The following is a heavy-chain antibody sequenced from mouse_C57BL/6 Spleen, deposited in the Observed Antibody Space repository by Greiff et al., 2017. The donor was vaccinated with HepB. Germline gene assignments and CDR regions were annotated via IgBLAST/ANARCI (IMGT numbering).Heavy chain of an antibody. V-gene: IGHV1-19*01. CDR2: INPYNGGT. Sequence: DVQLQESGPVLVKPGASVKMSCKASGYTFTDYYMNWVKQSHGKSLEWIGVINPYNGGTSYNQKFKGKATLTVDKSSSTAYMELNSLTSEDSAVYYCARYLYDYDLSFAYWGQGTLVTVSA. CDR1: GYTFTDYY. CDR3: ARYLYDYDLSFAY. J-gene: IGHJ3*01. D-gene: IGHD2-4*01.